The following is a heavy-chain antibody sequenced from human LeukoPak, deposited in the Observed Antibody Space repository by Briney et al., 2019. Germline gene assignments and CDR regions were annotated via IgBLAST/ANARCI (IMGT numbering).Heavy chain of an antibody. CDR2: ISSSGTTI. J-gene: IGHJ2*01. Sequence: SGGSLRLSCAASGFTFSDYHMSWIRQAPGKGREWVSYISSSGTTIYYADSVKGRFTISRDNANNSLYLQMNSLRAEDTAVYYCAREIRGEGYFDLWGRGTLVTVPS. CDR1: GFTFSDYH. V-gene: IGHV3-11*01. D-gene: IGHD3-10*01. CDR3: AREIRGEGYFDL.